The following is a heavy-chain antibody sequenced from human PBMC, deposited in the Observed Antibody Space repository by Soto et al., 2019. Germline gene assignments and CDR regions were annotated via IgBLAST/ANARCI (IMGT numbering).Heavy chain of an antibody. Sequence: GGSLRLSCAASGFTFSSYSMNWVRQAPGKGLEWVSYISSSSTIYYADSVKGRFTISRDNAKNSLYLQMNSLRDEDTAVYYCARVSGYSYGYSDYWGQGTLVTVSS. CDR1: GFTFSSYS. D-gene: IGHD5-18*01. V-gene: IGHV3-48*02. CDR2: ISSSSTI. CDR3: ARVSGYSYGYSDY. J-gene: IGHJ4*02.